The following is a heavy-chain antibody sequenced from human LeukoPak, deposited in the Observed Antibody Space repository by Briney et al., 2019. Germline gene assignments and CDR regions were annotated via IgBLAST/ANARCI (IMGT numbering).Heavy chain of an antibody. Sequence: TLSLTCTVSGGSISSYYWSWIRQPPGKGLEWIGYMYYSGSTNYNPSLKGRVTISADTSKNRFSLKLSSVTAADTAVYYCAARGGGYVPDALDIWGQGTMVIVSS. CDR3: AARGGGYVPDALDI. D-gene: IGHD5-12*01. CDR2: MYYSGST. J-gene: IGHJ3*02. CDR1: GGSISSYY. V-gene: IGHV4-59*08.